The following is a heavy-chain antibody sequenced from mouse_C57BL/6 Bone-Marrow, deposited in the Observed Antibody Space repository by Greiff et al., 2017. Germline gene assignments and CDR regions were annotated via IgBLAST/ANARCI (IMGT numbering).Heavy chain of an antibody. V-gene: IGHV14-2*01. D-gene: IGHD2-1*01. CDR2: IDPEDGET. J-gene: IGHJ1*03. Sequence: VQLQQSGAELVKPGASVKLSCTASGFNIKDYYMHWVKQRTEQGLEWIGRIDPEDGETKYAPKFQGKATITADKSSNTAYLQLSRLTSEDTAVYYCAYLLWSLWYFDDWGKGTTVTVSS. CDR3: AYLLWSLWYFDD. CDR1: GFNIKDYY.